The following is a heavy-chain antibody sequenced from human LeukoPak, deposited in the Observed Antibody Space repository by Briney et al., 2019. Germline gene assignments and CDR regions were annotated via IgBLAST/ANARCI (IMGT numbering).Heavy chain of an antibody. V-gene: IGHV1-69*13. CDR2: IIPIFGTA. CDR1: GGTFSSYA. J-gene: IGHJ3*02. D-gene: IGHD1-26*01. CDR3: ARDSRIVGTTNAFDI. Sequence: SVKVSCKASGGTFSSYAISWVRQAPGQGLEWMGGIIPIFGTANYAQKFQGRVTITADESTSTAYMELSSLRSEDTAVYYCARDSRIVGTTNAFDIWGQGTMVTVSA.